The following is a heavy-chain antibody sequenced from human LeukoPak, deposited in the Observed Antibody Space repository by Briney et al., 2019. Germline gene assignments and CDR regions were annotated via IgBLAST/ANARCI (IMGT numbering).Heavy chain of an antibody. CDR2: INHSGST. V-gene: IGHV4-34*01. D-gene: IGHD2-2*02. CDR3: ARRGLGYCSSTSCYTLAYYYYYMDV. CDR1: GGSFSGYY. J-gene: IGHJ6*03. Sequence: SETLSLTCAVYGGSFSGYYWSWIRQPPGKGLEWIGEINHSGSTNYNPSLKSRVTISVDTSKNQFSLKLSSVTAADTAVYYRARRGLGYCSSTSCYTLAYYYYYMDVWGKGTTVTVSS.